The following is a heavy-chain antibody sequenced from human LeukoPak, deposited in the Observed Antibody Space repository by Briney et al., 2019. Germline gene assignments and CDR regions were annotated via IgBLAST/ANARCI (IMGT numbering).Heavy chain of an antibody. CDR2: ISGSGGST. J-gene: IGHJ4*02. CDR1: GFTFSSYG. V-gene: IGHV3-23*01. Sequence: PGGSLRLSCAASGFTFSSYGMSWVRQAPGKGLEWVSAISGSGGSTYYADSVKGRFTISRDNSKNTLYLQMNSLRAEDTAVYYCAKLSYDYVWGSSFDYWGQGTLVTVSS. CDR3: AKLSYDYVWGSSFDY. D-gene: IGHD3-16*01.